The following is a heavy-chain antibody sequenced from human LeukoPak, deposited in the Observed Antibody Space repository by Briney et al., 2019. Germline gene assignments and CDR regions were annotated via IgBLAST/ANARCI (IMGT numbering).Heavy chain of an antibody. Sequence: GASVKVSCKASGYTFTGYYMHWVRQAPGQGLEWMGRINLNSGGTNYAQNFQGRVTMTRDTSISTAYMELSRLRSDDTAVYYCQQAGDSSGYYQGAYYFDYWGQGALVTVSS. CDR3: QQAGDSSGYYQGAYYFDY. V-gene: IGHV1-2*06. D-gene: IGHD3-22*01. CDR1: GYTFTGYY. J-gene: IGHJ4*02. CDR2: INLNSGGT.